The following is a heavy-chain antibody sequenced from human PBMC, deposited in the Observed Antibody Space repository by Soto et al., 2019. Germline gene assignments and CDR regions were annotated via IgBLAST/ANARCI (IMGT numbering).Heavy chain of an antibody. CDR3: ARESYCSSTRCYYHLGYYYYMDV. CDR1: GFTVSSNY. J-gene: IGHJ6*03. CDR2: IYSGGST. V-gene: IGHV3-53*04. Sequence: EVQLVESGGGLVQPGGSLRLSCAASGFTVSSNYMSWVRQAPGKGLEWVSVIYSGGSTYYEDSVKGRFTISRHNSKNTLYLQMNSLRADDTVVYYCARESYCSSTRCYYHLGYYYYMDVWGTGTTVTVSS. D-gene: IGHD2-2*01.